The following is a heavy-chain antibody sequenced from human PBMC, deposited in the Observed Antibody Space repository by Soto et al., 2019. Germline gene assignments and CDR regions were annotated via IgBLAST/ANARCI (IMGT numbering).Heavy chain of an antibody. CDR3: ARWSYLDY. CDR1: GFSFGSYA. D-gene: IGHD3-3*01. CDR2: ISGSDGKT. J-gene: IGHJ4*02. Sequence: GGSLRLSCAACGFSFGSYALSWVRQAPGKGLEWVSTISGSDGKTFYADSVKGRFSISRDTSQNTLYLQMNSLRADDTAIYYCARWSYLDYWGQGTRVTVSS. V-gene: IGHV3-23*01.